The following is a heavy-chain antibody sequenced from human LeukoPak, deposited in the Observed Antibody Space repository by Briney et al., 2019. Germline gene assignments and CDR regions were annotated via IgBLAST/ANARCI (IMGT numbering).Heavy chain of an antibody. V-gene: IGHV3-21*01. Sequence: GGSLRLSCAASGFTFSSYSMNWVRQAPGKGLEWVSSISSSSSYIYCADSVKGRFTISRDNAKNSLYLQMNSLRAEDTAVYYCAIQGPYCSSTSCYIEDAFDIWGQGTMVTVSS. D-gene: IGHD2-2*02. CDR1: GFTFSSYS. CDR3: AIQGPYCSSTSCYIEDAFDI. J-gene: IGHJ3*02. CDR2: ISSSSSYI.